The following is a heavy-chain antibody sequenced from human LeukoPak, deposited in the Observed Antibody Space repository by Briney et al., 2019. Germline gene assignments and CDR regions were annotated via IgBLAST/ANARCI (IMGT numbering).Heavy chain of an antibody. Sequence: PGGSLRLSCEASGFTISNDWMSWVRQAPGKGLEWVANIKQDGSEKYYVASVKGRFTISRDNAKSSLFLQMNSLRAEDTAVYYCARDSSPGYHDYFWGTYPRYWGQGTLVTVSS. D-gene: IGHD3-16*02. V-gene: IGHV3-7*05. CDR3: ARDSSPGYHDYFWGTYPRY. CDR2: IKQDGSEK. CDR1: GFTISNDW. J-gene: IGHJ4*02.